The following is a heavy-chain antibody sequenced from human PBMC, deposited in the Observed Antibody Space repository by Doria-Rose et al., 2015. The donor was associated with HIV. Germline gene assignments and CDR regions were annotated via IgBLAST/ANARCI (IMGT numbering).Heavy chain of an antibody. CDR2: IISDDER. CDR3: ARIKSSRWYHKYYFDF. V-gene: IGHV2-26*01. CDR1: GVSLSSPGMG. D-gene: IGHD6-13*01. J-gene: IGHJ4*02. Sequence: QITLKESGPVLVKPTETLTLTCTVSGVSLSSPGMGVSWIRQPPGKALEWLANIISDDERSYITSLKSRLTISMVTSKSQVVLAMTDMDPVDTATYYCARIKSSRWYHKYYFDFWGQGTLVIVSA.